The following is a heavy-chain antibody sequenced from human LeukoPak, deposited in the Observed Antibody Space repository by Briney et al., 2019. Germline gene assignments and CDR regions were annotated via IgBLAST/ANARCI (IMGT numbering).Heavy chain of an antibody. CDR3: ATSLMVGYNPLGY. CDR1: GGTFSSYA. V-gene: IGHV1-69*04. D-gene: IGHD5-24*01. J-gene: IGHJ4*02. CDR2: IIPILGIA. Sequence: SVKVSCKASGGTFSSYAISWVRQAPGQGLEWMGRIIPILGIANYAQKFQGRVTITADKSTSTAYMALSSLRSEDTAVYYCATSLMVGYNPLGYWGQGTLVTVSS.